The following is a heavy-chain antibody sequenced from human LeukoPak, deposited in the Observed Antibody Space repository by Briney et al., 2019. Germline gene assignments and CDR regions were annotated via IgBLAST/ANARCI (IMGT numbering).Heavy chain of an antibody. V-gene: IGHV3-48*01. CDR2: MSSSGSI. CDR3: ARAFDY. J-gene: IGHJ4*02. CDR1: VFTFSSYD. Sequence: GGSLRLSCAASVFTFSSYDMNWVRQAPGKGMEWVSYMSSSGSIYNAHSVKGRFPISRNNSKNSLYLQMNRLRAEEEAVYYCARAFDYWGQGTLVTVSS.